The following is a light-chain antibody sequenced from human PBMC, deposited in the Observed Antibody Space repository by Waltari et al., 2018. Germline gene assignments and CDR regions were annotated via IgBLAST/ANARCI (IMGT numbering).Light chain of an antibody. V-gene: IGLV3-19*01. Sequence: SSELTQDPVVSVALGQTVRITCQGASLKYYYANWYQQNPGQAPVLVMNAKNNRPSGIPDRFSGSYSGTTASLIITGAQAEDEGDYYCNSRDSRGHPLVFGTGTKVTVL. CDR1: SLKYYY. J-gene: IGLJ1*01. CDR2: AKN. CDR3: NSRDSRGHPLV.